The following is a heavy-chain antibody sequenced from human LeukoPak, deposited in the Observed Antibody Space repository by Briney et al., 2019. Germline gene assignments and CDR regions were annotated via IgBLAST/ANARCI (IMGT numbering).Heavy chain of an antibody. Sequence: ASVNVSCKASGYTFTTYAIHWVRQAPGQTLEWMGWINADNDNTKYSQKFQGRVTITRDTSASTAYMELSSLRSEDTAVYYCARGSLSSRDFDYWGQGTLVTVSS. V-gene: IGHV1-3*01. J-gene: IGHJ4*02. CDR2: INADNDNT. D-gene: IGHD6-13*01. CDR1: GYTFTTYA. CDR3: ARGSLSSRDFDY.